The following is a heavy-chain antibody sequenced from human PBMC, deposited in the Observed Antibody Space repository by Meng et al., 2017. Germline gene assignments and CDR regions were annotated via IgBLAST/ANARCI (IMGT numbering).Heavy chain of an antibody. J-gene: IGHJ4*02. CDR3: ARGLNDYVWGSYRHFDY. Sequence: QVQVGQSGDEVKKPGASLKGSCKASGYTFTSYDINWVRQATGQGLEWMGWMNPNSGNTGYAQKFQGRVTMTRNTSISTAYMELSSLRSEDTAVYYCARGLNDYVWGSYRHFDYWGQGTLVTVSS. V-gene: IGHV1-8*01. D-gene: IGHD3-16*02. CDR2: MNPNSGNT. CDR1: GYTFTSYD.